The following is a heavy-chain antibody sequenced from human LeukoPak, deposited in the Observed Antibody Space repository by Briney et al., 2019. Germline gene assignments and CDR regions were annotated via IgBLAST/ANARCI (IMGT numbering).Heavy chain of an antibody. J-gene: IGHJ5*02. D-gene: IGHD3-10*01. V-gene: IGHV3-30*02. CDR2: IRYDGSNK. Sequence: GGSLRLSCAASGFTFSDYSMHWVRQAPGKGLNWVAFIRYDGSNKYYADSVKGRFTISRDNSKNTLYLQMNSLRAEDTAVYYWGKDQGSGIFLKKNWFAPWGQGTLVTVPS. CDR3: GKDQGSGIFLKKNWFAP. CDR1: GFTFSDYS.